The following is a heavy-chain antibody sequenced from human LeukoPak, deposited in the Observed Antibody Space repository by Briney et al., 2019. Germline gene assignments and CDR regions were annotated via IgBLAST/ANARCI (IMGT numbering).Heavy chain of an antibody. CDR2: ISGSGGST. V-gene: IGHV3-23*01. D-gene: IGHD3-22*01. J-gene: IGHJ4*02. Sequence: GGSLRLSCAASRFTFSNYAMSWVRQAPGKGLEWVSTISGSGGSTYYADSVKGRFTISRDNSKNTLHLQMDSLRAEDTAVYYCAKSAYYDSSGFYREYYFDYWGQGTLVTVSS. CDR1: RFTFSNYA. CDR3: AKSAYYDSSGFYREYYFDY.